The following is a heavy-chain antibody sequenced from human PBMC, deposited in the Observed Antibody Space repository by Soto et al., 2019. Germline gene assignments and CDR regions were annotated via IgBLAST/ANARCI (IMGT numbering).Heavy chain of an antibody. CDR1: GFTFSSYG. Sequence: EVQLVESGGGLVKPGGSLRLSCAASGFTFSSYGMNWVRQAPGKGLEWVSSISSSSSYIYYADSVKGRFTISRDNAKNSLYLQMNSLRGGDTAVYYWARDGGRGGGGYFDLWGRGTLVTVSS. D-gene: IGHD3-16*01. V-gene: IGHV3-21*01. J-gene: IGHJ2*01. CDR3: ARDGGRGGGGYFDL. CDR2: ISSSSSYI.